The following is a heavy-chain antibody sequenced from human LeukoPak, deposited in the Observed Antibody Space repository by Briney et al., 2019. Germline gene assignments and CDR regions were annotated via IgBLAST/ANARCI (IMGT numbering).Heavy chain of an antibody. CDR2: IYYSGST. CDR1: GGSISSYY. V-gene: IGHV4-39*07. CDR3: ATEYSSGWPGSFDY. J-gene: IGHJ4*02. D-gene: IGHD6-19*01. Sequence: SETLSLTCTVSGGSISSYYWGWIRQPPGKGLEWIGSIYYSGSTYYNPSLKSRVTISVDTSKNQFSLKLSSVTAADTAVYYCATEYSSGWPGSFDYWGQGTLVTVSS.